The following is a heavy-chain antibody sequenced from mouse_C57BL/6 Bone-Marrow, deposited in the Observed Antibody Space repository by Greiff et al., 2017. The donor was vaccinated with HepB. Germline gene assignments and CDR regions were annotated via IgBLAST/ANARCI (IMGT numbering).Heavy chain of an antibody. Sequence: VKLMESGAELVKPGASVKMSCKASGYTFTSYWITWVKQRPGQGLEWIGDIYPGSGSTNYNEKFKSKATLTVDTSSSTAYMQLSSLTSEDSAVYYGARGAVPRLGFAYWGQGTLVTVSA. CDR3: ARGAVPRLGFAY. CDR2: IYPGSGST. J-gene: IGHJ3*01. V-gene: IGHV1-55*01. D-gene: IGHD1-1*01. CDR1: GYTFTSYW.